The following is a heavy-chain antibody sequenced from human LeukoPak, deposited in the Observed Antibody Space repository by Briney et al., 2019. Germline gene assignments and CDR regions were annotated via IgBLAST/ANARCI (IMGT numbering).Heavy chain of an antibody. CDR1: GGSISSYY. CDR2: IYYSGST. J-gene: IGHJ3*02. Sequence: SETLSHTCTVSGGSISSYYWSWIRQPPGKGLEWIGYIYYSGSTNYNPSLKSRVTISVDTSKNQFSLKLSSVTAADTAVYYCARDQYSSSWYRAFDIWGQGTMVTVSS. CDR3: ARDQYSSSWYRAFDI. V-gene: IGHV4-59*01. D-gene: IGHD6-13*01.